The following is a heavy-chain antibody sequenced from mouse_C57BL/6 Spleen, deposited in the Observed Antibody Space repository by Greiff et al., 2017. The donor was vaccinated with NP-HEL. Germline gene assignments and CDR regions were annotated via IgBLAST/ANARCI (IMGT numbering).Heavy chain of an antibody. CDR3: ARYYYGSSGYFDV. CDR1: GFTFTDYY. J-gene: IGHJ1*03. V-gene: IGHV7-3*01. CDR2: IRNKANGYTT. D-gene: IGHD1-1*01. Sequence: DVMLVESGGGLVQPGGSLSLSCAASGFTFTDYYMRWVRQPPGKALEWFGFIRNKANGYTTEYSASVKGRFTISRDNSQSILYLQMNALRAEDSATYYCARYYYGSSGYFDVWGTGTTVTVSS.